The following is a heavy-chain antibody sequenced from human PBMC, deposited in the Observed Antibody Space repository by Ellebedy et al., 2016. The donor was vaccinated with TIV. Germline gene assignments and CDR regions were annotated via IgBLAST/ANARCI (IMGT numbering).Heavy chain of an antibody. CDR3: ARGQWLVRGGLDS. Sequence: SETLSLXXTVSGGSISSNNAYWAWIRQSPGKGLEWIGNLYYGGGTYYNPSLKSRATISVDTSKTQVSLRLTSVTAADTALYFCARGQWLVRGGLDSWGQGTLVTVSS. V-gene: IGHV4-39*01. J-gene: IGHJ4*02. CDR2: LYYGGGT. D-gene: IGHD6-19*01. CDR1: GGSISSNNAY.